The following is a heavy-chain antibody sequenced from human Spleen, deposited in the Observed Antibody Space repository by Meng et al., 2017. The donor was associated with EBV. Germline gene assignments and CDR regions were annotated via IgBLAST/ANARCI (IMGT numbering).Heavy chain of an antibody. V-gene: IGHV1-2*06. CDR2: INPNSGGS. J-gene: IGHJ4*02. D-gene: IGHD6-19*01. CDR3: ARLPGIAVTGQDY. Sequence: QVLLVQSGAEVKKPGASVKVSCKASGYIFTGYYIHWVRQAPGQGLEWMGRINPNSGGSNYAQKFQGRVNMTRDTSISTAYMELNRLRSDDTAVYYCARLPGIAVTGQDYWGLGTLVTVSS. CDR1: GYIFTGYY.